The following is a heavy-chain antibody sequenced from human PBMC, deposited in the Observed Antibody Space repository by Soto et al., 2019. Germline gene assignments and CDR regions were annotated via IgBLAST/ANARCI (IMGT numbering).Heavy chain of an antibody. Sequence: PSETLSLTCSVSGAALNSGNYYWSWIRQVPGKGLEWIGHIYVTGAVDYNPSLRDRITISQDTSERQFSLNLRLVTAADTAVYYCARRRIATNSYRWFDPWVQGTRVTVSS. CDR3: ARRRIATNSYRWFDP. V-gene: IGHV4-31*03. CDR1: GAALNSGNYY. D-gene: IGHD2-21*01. CDR2: IYVTGAV. J-gene: IGHJ5*02.